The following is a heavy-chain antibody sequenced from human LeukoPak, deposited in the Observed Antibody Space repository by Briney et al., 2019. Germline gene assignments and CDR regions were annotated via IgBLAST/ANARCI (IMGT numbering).Heavy chain of an antibody. CDR1: GFSFSSYS. V-gene: IGHV3-21*01. CDR3: ARCSGVFGSSGY. D-gene: IGHD6-6*01. CDR2: ISSGTGSYI. Sequence: GGSLRLSCVASGFSFSSYSMNWVRQAPGKGLEWFSTISSGTGSYIYYADSVRGRFTISRDNAKNSLYLQMNSLRAEDTAVYYCARCSGVFGSSGYWGQGTLVTVSS. J-gene: IGHJ4*02.